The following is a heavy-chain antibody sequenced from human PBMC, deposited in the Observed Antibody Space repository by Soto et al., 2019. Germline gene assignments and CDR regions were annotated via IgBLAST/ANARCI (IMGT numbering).Heavy chain of an antibody. V-gene: IGHV1-18*01. CDR1: GYTFTSYG. CDR2: ISAYNGNT. Sequence: ASVKVSCKASGYTFTSYGMSWVRQAPGQGLEWMGWISAYNGNTNYAQKLQGRVTMTTDTSTSTAYMELRSLRSDDTAVYYCARGDIVATIDAFDIWGQGTMVTVSS. CDR3: ARGDIVATIDAFDI. D-gene: IGHD5-12*01. J-gene: IGHJ3*02.